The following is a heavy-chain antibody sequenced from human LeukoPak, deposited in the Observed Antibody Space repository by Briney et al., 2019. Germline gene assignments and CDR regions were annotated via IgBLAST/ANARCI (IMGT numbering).Heavy chain of an antibody. Sequence: PGGSLRLSCAASGFTFSGYWMSWVRQAPGKGLEWVANINQGGSDKYYVDSVKGRFTVSRDNANNLLYLQMNSLGGEDTAVYYCTRDRSRAEDDWGQGTLVTVSS. D-gene: IGHD1-14*01. J-gene: IGHJ4*02. CDR2: INQGGSDK. CDR1: GFTFSGYW. V-gene: IGHV3-7*01. CDR3: TRDRSRAEDD.